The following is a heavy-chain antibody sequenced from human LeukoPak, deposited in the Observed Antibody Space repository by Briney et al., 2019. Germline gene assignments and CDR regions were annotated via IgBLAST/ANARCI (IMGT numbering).Heavy chain of an antibody. Sequence: GGSLRLSCAASGFTFSDFGMTWVRQAPGKGLEWVSYISSSSLSIYYADSVKGRFTISRDNSKNTLYLQMNSLRAEDTAVYYCAKYWAAYYYDSSGYWNYFDYWGQGTLVTVSS. CDR2: ISSSSLSI. V-gene: IGHV3-23*01. CDR1: GFTFSDFG. J-gene: IGHJ4*02. D-gene: IGHD3-22*01. CDR3: AKYWAAYYYDSSGYWNYFDY.